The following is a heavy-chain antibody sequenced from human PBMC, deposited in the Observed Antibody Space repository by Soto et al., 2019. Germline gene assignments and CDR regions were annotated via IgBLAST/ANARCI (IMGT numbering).Heavy chain of an antibody. CDR1: GFTFSNAW. V-gene: IGHV3-15*01. D-gene: IGHD3-22*01. CDR3: TTDPLTTILVGLRCFDP. J-gene: IGHJ5*02. CDR2: IKSKTDGGTT. Sequence: GGSLRVSCAASGFTFSNAWMSWVRQAPGKGLEWFGRIKSKTDGGTTDYAAPVKGRFTISREASKHTLYLQMNSLKTEDTAVYYCTTDPLTTILVGLRCFDPWGQGTLVTVSS.